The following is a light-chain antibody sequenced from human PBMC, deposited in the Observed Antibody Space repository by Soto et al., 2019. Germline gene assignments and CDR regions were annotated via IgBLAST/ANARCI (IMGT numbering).Light chain of an antibody. V-gene: IGKV3-11*01. J-gene: IGKJ5*01. CDR2: DAS. Sequence: EIVLTQSPGTLSLSPGERATLSCRASQSVSSNLAWYQQKPGQAPRLLISDASNRATGIPARFSGSGSGTDFTLTIRSLEPEDFAVYYCHQRQYWPPITFGQGTRLEIK. CDR1: QSVSSN. CDR3: HQRQYWPPIT.